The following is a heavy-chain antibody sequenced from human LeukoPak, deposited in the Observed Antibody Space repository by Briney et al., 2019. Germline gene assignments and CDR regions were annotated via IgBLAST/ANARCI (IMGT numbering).Heavy chain of an antibody. CDR2: IYSGSSP. CDR1: GLTVSSNH. V-gene: IGHV3-66*01. CDR3: AMGAIVATIDY. Sequence: GGSLRPSCAASGLTVSSNHMSWVRQAPGKGLEWVSLIYSGSSPYYADSVKGRFTISRDKSKNTLYLQMSSLRVEDTAVYYCAMGAIVATIDYWGQGTLVTVSS. J-gene: IGHJ4*02. D-gene: IGHD5-12*01.